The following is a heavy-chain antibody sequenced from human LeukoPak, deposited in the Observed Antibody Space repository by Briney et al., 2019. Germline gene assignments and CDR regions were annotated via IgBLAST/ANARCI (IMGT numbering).Heavy chain of an antibody. Sequence: SETLSLTCAVYGGSFSGYYWSWIRQPPGKGLEWIGEINHSGSTNYNPSLKSRVTISVDTSKNQFSLKLSSVTAADTAVYYCARDFVYYYGSAYYYMDVWGKGTTVTISS. V-gene: IGHV4-34*01. D-gene: IGHD3-10*01. CDR2: INHSGST. J-gene: IGHJ6*03. CDR3: ARDFVYYYGSAYYYMDV. CDR1: GGSFSGYY.